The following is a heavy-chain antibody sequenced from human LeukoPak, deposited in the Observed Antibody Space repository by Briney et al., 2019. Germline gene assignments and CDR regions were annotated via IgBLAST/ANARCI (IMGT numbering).Heavy chain of an antibody. V-gene: IGHV4-34*01. Sequence: SETLSLTCAVYGGSFSGYYWSWIRQPPGKGLEWIGEINHSGSTNYNPSLKSRVTISVDTSKNQFSLKLSSVTAADTAVYYCARDGLVEKFDYWGQGTLVTVSS. CDR2: INHSGST. CDR1: GGSFSGYY. J-gene: IGHJ4*02. D-gene: IGHD3/OR15-3a*01. CDR3: ARDGLVEKFDY.